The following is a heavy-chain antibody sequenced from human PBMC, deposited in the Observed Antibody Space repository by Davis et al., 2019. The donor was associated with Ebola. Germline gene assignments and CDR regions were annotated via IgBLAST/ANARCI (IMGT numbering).Heavy chain of an antibody. Sequence: PGGSLRLSCAASGFGFDSYTMSWVRQAPGKGLEWVVLTSYDGSKKHYADSVKGRFTISRDNSKNTVHLQMNSLRAEDTALYYCAKVGYYFGSEGYYGMDVWGQGTTVTVSS. CDR2: TSYDGSKK. D-gene: IGHD3-22*01. V-gene: IGHV3-30*18. CDR1: GFGFDSYT. J-gene: IGHJ6*02. CDR3: AKVGYYFGSEGYYGMDV.